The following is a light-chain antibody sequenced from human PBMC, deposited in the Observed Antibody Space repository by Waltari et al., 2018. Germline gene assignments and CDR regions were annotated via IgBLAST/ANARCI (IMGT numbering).Light chain of an antibody. J-gene: IGKJ4*01. CDR3: QQRSNWPPT. CDR1: KSVSSY. CDR2: DAS. V-gene: IGKV3-11*01. Sequence: ETVLTQSPATLSLSPGERATLSCRARKSVSSYLAWYQQKPGQAPRLLIYDASNRATGIPARFSGSGSGTDFTLTISSLEPEDFAVYYCQQRSNWPPTFGGGTKVEIK.